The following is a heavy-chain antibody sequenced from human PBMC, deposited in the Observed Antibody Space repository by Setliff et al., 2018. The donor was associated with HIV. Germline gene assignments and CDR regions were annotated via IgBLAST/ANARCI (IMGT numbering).Heavy chain of an antibody. CDR3: ARGMDYYDTSGYYQYYLDY. CDR1: GYSFTDYY. CDR2: INPKSDGT. Sequence: ASVKVSCKASGYSFTDYYIHWVRQAPGQGLEWMGWINPKSDGTNCAQKFQGWITMTRDTSISTAYMELSRLRSDDTAVYYCARGMDYYDTSGYYQYYLDYWGQGTLVTVSS. J-gene: IGHJ4*02. V-gene: IGHV1-2*04. D-gene: IGHD3-22*01.